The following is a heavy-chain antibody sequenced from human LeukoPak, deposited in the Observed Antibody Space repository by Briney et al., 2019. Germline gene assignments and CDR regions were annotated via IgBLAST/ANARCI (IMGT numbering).Heavy chain of an antibody. CDR2: INPGGDRT. CDR1: RYTFSSYY. CDR3: AKKKDGGDAFDI. V-gene: IGHV1-46*01. Sequence: GASVNVSCKASRYTFSSYYIHWVRQAPGQGLEWMGLINPGGDRTTYAQKFQDRVTMTRDMSTNTVYMELSSLRSEDTAMYYCAKKKDGGDAFDIWGQGTMVTVSS. D-gene: IGHD3-10*01. J-gene: IGHJ3*02.